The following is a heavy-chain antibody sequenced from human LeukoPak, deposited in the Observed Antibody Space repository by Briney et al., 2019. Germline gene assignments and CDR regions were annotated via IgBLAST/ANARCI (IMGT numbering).Heavy chain of an antibody. V-gene: IGHV4-59*02. CDR1: GVSVTSHY. J-gene: IGHJ5*02. CDR2: IYYTGDT. Sequence: SETLSLTCSVSGVSVTSHYWSWIRQPPGKGLEWIRNIYYTGDTGYNPSLHSRVTMSMDTSKNQFSLNLSFLTAADTAVYYCATKPVVPASQGHYFDRWGQGTLFTVSS. D-gene: IGHD2-21*01. CDR3: ATKPVVPASQGHYFDR.